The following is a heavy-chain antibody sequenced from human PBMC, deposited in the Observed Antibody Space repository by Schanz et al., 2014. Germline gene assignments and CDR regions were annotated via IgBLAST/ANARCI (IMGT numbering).Heavy chain of an antibody. CDR3: ARNRGSGGQSWYFDL. J-gene: IGHJ2*01. CDR1: GFSFSDYY. V-gene: IGHV3-11*03. CDR2: INTGSNYI. Sequence: QVHLLESGGGLVEPGGSLRLSCAASGFSFSDYYMSWIRQAPGKGLEWISFINTGSNYINYADSVRGRFTISRDNAENTLFLQMNSLRADDTAVYYCARNRGSGGQSWYFDLWGRGTLVTVSS. D-gene: IGHD1-26*01.